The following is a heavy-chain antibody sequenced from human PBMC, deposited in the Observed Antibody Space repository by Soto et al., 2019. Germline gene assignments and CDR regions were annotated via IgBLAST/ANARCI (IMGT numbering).Heavy chain of an antibody. D-gene: IGHD3-16*01. CDR2: ISGSGGST. Sequence: GGSLRLSCAASGFTFSSYAMSWVRQAPGKGLEWVSAISGSGGSTYYADSVKGRFTISRDNSKNTLYLQMNSLRAEDTAVYYCAKDAYLGPITFAPTGMDVWGQGTTVTVSS. V-gene: IGHV3-23*01. CDR3: AKDAYLGPITFAPTGMDV. J-gene: IGHJ6*02. CDR1: GFTFSSYA.